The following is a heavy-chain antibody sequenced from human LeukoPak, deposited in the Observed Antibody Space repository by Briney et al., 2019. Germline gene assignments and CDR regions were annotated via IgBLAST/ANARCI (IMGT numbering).Heavy chain of an antibody. Sequence: PGGSLRLSCAASGFTVSSNYMSWARQAPGKGLEWVSVIYSGGTTHYADSVKGRFTISRDNSKNALYLQMDSLRPEDTAVYYCARANRNDWFDPWGQGTLVTVSS. V-gene: IGHV3-66*02. CDR1: GFTVSSNY. CDR3: ARANRNDWFDP. D-gene: IGHD1-1*01. CDR2: IYSGGTT. J-gene: IGHJ5*02.